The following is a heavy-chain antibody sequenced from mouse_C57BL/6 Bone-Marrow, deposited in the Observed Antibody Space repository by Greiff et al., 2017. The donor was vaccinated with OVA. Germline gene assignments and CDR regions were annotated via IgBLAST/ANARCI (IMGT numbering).Heavy chain of an antibody. CDR3: ARSRKGDAMDY. Sequence: VKLMESGAELARPGASVKLSCKASGYTFTSSGISWVKQRTGQGLEWIGEIYPRSGNTYYNEKFKGKATLTADKSSSTAYMELRSLTSEDSAVYFCARSRKGDAMDYWGQGTSVTVSS. CDR2: IYPRSGNT. CDR1: GYTFTSSG. D-gene: IGHD1-3*01. J-gene: IGHJ4*01. V-gene: IGHV1-81*01.